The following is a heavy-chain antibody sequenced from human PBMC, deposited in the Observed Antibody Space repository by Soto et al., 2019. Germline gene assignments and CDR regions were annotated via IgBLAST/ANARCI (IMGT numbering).Heavy chain of an antibody. Sequence: QLQLQESGPGLVKPSETLSLTCTVSGGSISSSSYYWGWIRQPPGKGLEWIGSIYYSGSTYYNPSLKSRVTISVDTSKNQSSLKLSSVTAADTAVYYCARHNIVVVVAAIPWFDPWGQGTLVTVSS. CDR3: ARHNIVVVVAAIPWFDP. CDR1: GGSISSSSYY. CDR2: IYYSGST. D-gene: IGHD2-15*01. J-gene: IGHJ5*02. V-gene: IGHV4-39*01.